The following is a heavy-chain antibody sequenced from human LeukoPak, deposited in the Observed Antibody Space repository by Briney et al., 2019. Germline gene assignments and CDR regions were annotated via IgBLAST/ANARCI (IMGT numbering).Heavy chain of an antibody. CDR1: GYTFTRYD. J-gene: IGHJ4*02. Sequence: ASVKVSCKASGYTFTRYDINWVRQATGQGLEWMGWMNPNSGNTGYAQKFQGRVTMTRNTSISTAYMELSSLRSEDTAVYYGARGRRRGYSYGGPNFDYWGQGTLVTVSS. V-gene: IGHV1-8*01. CDR2: MNPNSGNT. CDR3: ARGRRRGYSYGGPNFDY. D-gene: IGHD5-18*01.